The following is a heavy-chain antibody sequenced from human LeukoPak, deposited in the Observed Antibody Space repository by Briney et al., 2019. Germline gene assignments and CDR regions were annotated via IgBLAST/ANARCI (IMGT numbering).Heavy chain of an antibody. V-gene: IGHV1-18*01. CDR2: IGTYAGNT. Sequence: GASVKVSCKASDYTFTSYGISWVRQAPGQGLEWMGWIGTYAGNTNYAQNLQGRVTMTTDTSTSTAYMELRSLRSDDTAMYYCARVGDSSVHSHNLDYWGQGTLVTVSS. J-gene: IGHJ4*02. CDR3: ARVGDSSVHSHNLDY. D-gene: IGHD3-22*01. CDR1: DYTFTSYG.